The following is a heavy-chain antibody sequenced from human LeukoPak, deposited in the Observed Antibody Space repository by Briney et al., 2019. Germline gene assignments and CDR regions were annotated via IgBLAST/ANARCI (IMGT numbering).Heavy chain of an antibody. Sequence: GGSLRLSCAASGFTFSSYGMHWVRQAPGKGLEWVAVIWYDGSNKYYADSVKGRFTISRDNSKNTLYLQVNSLRAEDTAVYYCARDRVLFGYFDYWGQGTLVTVSS. J-gene: IGHJ4*02. CDR2: IWYDGSNK. CDR1: GFTFSSYG. CDR3: ARDRVLFGYFDY. D-gene: IGHD2-15*01. V-gene: IGHV3-33*01.